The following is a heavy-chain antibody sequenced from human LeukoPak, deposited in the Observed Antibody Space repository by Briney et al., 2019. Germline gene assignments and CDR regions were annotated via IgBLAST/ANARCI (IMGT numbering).Heavy chain of an antibody. CDR2: IYYSGST. CDR1: GGSFSGYY. Sequence: PSETLSLTCAVSGGSFSGYYWSWIRQPPGKGLEWIGYIYYSGSTNYNPSLKSRVTISVDTSKNQFSLKLSSVTAADTAVYYCARDEYNWNDDYYYGMDVWGQGTTVTVSS. D-gene: IGHD1-20*01. CDR3: ARDEYNWNDDYYYGMDV. V-gene: IGHV4-59*01. J-gene: IGHJ6*02.